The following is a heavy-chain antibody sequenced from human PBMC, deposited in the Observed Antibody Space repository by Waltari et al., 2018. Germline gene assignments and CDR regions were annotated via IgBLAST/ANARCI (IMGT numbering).Heavy chain of an antibody. CDR3: AKDRDRNLPGYTYGPSPDY. V-gene: IGHV3-30*02. D-gene: IGHD5-18*01. Sequence: QVQLVESGGVVVQPEGSMRVSCEGAEFACSNFGMNWVRQAPGKCLEWLAFIRYDGSHTYYADSVKGRFTISRDNSKNTLYLQMNSLSARDTALYYCAKDRDRNLPGYTYGPSPDYWGQGTLVTVSS. CDR2: IRYDGSHT. J-gene: IGHJ4*02. CDR1: EFACSNFG.